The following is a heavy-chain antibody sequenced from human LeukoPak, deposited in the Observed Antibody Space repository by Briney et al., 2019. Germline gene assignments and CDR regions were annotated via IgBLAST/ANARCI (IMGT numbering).Heavy chain of an antibody. CDR3: ARFASGTMEDH. J-gene: IGHJ4*02. Sequence: GRSLRLSCAASGFTFSSYGMHWVRQAPGKGLEWVAVIWYDGSNKYYADSVKGRFTISRDNSKNTLYLQMNSLRAEDTAVYYCARFASGTMEDHWGQGTLVTVSS. V-gene: IGHV3-33*01. CDR2: IWYDGSNK. D-gene: IGHD4/OR15-4a*01. CDR1: GFTFSSYG.